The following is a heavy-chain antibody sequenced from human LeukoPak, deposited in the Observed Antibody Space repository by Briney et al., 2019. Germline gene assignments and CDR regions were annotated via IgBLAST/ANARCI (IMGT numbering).Heavy chain of an antibody. CDR1: GGSFSGYN. J-gene: IGHJ4*02. CDR2: INHSGST. CDR3: ARLIGYYFDY. D-gene: IGHD3-22*01. V-gene: IGHV4-34*01. Sequence: SETLSLTCAVYGGSFSGYNWSWIRQPPGKGLEWIGEINHSGSTNYNPSLKSRVTISVDTSKNQFSLKLSSVTAADTAVYYCARLIGYYFDYWGQGTLVTVSS.